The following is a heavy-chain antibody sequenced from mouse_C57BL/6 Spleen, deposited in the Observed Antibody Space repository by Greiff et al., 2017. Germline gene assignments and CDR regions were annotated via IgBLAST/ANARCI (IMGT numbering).Heavy chain of an antibody. Sequence: EVQVLQSGAELVRPGASVKLSCTASGFNFNDDYMHWVKQRPEQGLEWIGLIDPKNGGTDYASKFKGKATLTVDTSSSTAYLQLSSLTSEDTAVYYCSRDGYFAYEGRGKTITV. D-gene: IGHD2-3*01. J-gene: IGHJ2*01. CDR3: SRDGYFAY. V-gene: IGHV14-4*01. CDR2: IDPKNGGT. CDR1: GFNFNDDY.